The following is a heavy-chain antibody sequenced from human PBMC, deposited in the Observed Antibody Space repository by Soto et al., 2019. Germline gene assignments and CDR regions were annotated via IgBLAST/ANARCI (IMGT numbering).Heavy chain of an antibody. CDR2: IHYSGST. J-gene: IGHJ5*02. D-gene: IGHD3-22*01. Sequence: SETLSLTCTVSGDSISSGDYYWSWIRQPPGKGLECIGYIHYSGSTYYDPSLKRRITISVDTSKNQFSLNLNSVTAADTAVYYCARTPIIFYDKSGYPNRLGTWGQGSLVPVSS. CDR1: GDSISSGDYY. CDR3: ARTPIIFYDKSGYPNRLGT. V-gene: IGHV4-30-4*01.